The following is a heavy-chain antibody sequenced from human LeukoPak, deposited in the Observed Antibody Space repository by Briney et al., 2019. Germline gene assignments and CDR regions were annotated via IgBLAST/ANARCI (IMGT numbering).Heavy chain of an antibody. D-gene: IGHD5-12*01. CDR3: ARARNEWLWKDNYYYYYMDV. J-gene: IGHJ6*03. V-gene: IGHV1-69*13. CDR2: IIPIFGTA. CDR1: GGTFSSYA. Sequence: EASVKVSCKASGGTFSSYAISWVRQAPGQGLEWMGGIIPIFGTANYAQKFQGRVTITADESTSTAYMELSSLRSEDTAVYYCARARNEWLWKDNYYYYYMDVWGKGTTVTVPS.